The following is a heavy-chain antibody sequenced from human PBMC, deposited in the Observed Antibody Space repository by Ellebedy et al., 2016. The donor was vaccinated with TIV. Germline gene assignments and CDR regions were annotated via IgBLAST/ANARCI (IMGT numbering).Heavy chain of an antibody. CDR2: INPNSGGT. D-gene: IGHD6-13*01. V-gene: IGHV1-2*02. CDR3: ARDCERYSSSWYRLDYYYYMDV. J-gene: IGHJ6*03. CDR1: GYTFTGYY. Sequence: ASAKVSCXASGYTFTGYYMNWVRQAPGQGLEWMGWINPNSGGTNYAQKFQGRVTMTRDTSISTAYMELSRLRSDDTAVYYCARDCERYSSSWYRLDYYYYMDVWGKGTTVTVSS.